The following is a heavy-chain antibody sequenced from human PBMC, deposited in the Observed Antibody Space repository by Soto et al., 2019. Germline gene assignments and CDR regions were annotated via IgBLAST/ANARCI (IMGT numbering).Heavy chain of an antibody. V-gene: IGHV4-61*01. CDR2: ISHTGDT. CDR3: ARIVVGVTAGL. Sequence: ETLSLSCPVSAGSLCFNSGFWTWIRQPPGKGLEWIAYISHTGDTNYTPSLKSRVTISIDKSRNQFSLTVTSVTAADTAVYFCARIVVGVTAGLRGQGYPVNVPS. J-gene: IGHJ6*01. D-gene: IGHD2-15*01. CDR1: AGSLCFNSGF.